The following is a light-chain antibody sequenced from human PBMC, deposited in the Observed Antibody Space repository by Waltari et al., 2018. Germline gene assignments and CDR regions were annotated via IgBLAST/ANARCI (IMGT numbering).Light chain of an antibody. V-gene: IGLV3-1*01. CDR3: QALGTGAWV. CDR1: ILGNKY. CDR2: QDT. J-gene: IGLJ3*02. Sequence: SFELTQPPSVSMSPGQTASITCSGHILGNKYASWYQHKPGQSPLLVIYQDTKRPSGIPERFSGSKSGNAATLTISGTQAMDEADYYCQALGTGAWVFGGGTKLTVL.